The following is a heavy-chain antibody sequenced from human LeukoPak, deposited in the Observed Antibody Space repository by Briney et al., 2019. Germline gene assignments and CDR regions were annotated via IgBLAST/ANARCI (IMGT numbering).Heavy chain of an antibody. CDR3: ARPVTTSDWFDP. V-gene: IGHV4-34*01. CDR2: INHSGST. CDR1: GGSXXXYY. Sequence: GGSXXXYYWXWVRQPPGKGLEWIGEINHSGSTNYNPSLKSRVTISVDTSKNQFSLKLSSVTAADTAVYYCARPVTTSDWFDPWGQGTLVTVSS. D-gene: IGHD1-1*01. J-gene: IGHJ5*02.